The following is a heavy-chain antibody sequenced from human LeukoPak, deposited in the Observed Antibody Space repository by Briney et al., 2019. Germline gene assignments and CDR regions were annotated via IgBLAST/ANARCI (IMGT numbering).Heavy chain of an antibody. CDR3: ARDRGSGWYIPRH. J-gene: IGHJ4*02. D-gene: IGHD6-19*01. Sequence: ASVKVSCKASGYTFTSYYMHWVRQAPGQGLEWMGWINPNSGGTNYAQKFQGRVTMTRDTSISTAYMELSRLRSDDTAVYYCARDRGSGWYIPRHWGQGTLVTVSS. CDR1: GYTFTSYY. V-gene: IGHV1-2*02. CDR2: INPNSGGT.